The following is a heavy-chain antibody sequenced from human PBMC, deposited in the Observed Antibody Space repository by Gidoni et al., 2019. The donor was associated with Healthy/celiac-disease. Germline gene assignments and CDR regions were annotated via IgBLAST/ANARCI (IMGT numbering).Heavy chain of an antibody. J-gene: IGHJ4*02. D-gene: IGHD1-7*01. CDR3: ARDGELPGY. V-gene: IGHV3-11*05. CDR1: GFTFSDYS. CDR2: ISSSSSYT. Sequence: QVQLVESGGGLAKPGGSLSLSCAASGFTFSDYSMSWIRQAPGKGLEWVSYISSSSSYTNYADAVKGRFTSSRDNAKNSLYLQMNSLRAEDTAVYYCARDGELPGYWGQGTLVTVSS.